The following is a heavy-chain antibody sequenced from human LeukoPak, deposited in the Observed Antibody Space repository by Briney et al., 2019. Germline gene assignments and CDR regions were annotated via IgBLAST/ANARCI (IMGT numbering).Heavy chain of an antibody. CDR1: GFTFSSYG. CDR2: ISYDGSNK. CDR3: ARDGIEYSSHYVDY. V-gene: IGHV3-30*03. J-gene: IGHJ4*02. D-gene: IGHD6-6*01. Sequence: GRSLRLSCAASGFTFSSYGMHWVRQAPGKGLEWVAVISYDGSNKYYADSVKGRFTISRDNSKNTLYLQMNSLRAEDTAVYYCARDGIEYSSHYVDYWGQGTLVTVSS.